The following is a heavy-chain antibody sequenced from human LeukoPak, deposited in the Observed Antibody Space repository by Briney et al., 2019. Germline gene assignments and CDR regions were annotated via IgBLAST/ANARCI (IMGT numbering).Heavy chain of an antibody. J-gene: IGHJ4*02. V-gene: IGHV3-23*01. D-gene: IGHD3-10*01. CDR1: GFTFSNYA. CDR2: ISDSGGST. Sequence: PRGSLRLSCAASGFTFSNYAMGWVCQAPGKGLEWVSSISDSGGSTFYADSVKGRFTISRDNSKNTLYVQMNSLRAEDTAVYYCAKDYSRSDDSGTEKDLPFDYWGQRTVVTVSS. CDR3: AKDYSRSDDSGTEKDLPFDY.